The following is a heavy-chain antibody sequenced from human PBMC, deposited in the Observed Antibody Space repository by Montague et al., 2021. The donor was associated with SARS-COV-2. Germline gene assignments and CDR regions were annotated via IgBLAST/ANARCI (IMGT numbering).Heavy chain of an antibody. D-gene: IGHD3-22*01. CDR3: AKGDSSGYYQVLV. J-gene: IGHJ4*02. Sequence: SLRLSFSASGFTFSSYAMSWVRQAPGKGLEWVSAISGSGGTTYYADSAKGRFTISRDNSKNTLYLQMNSLRAEDTAVYYCAKGDSSGYYQVLVWGQGTLVTVSS. CDR2: ISGSGGTT. V-gene: IGHV3-23*01. CDR1: GFTFSSYA.